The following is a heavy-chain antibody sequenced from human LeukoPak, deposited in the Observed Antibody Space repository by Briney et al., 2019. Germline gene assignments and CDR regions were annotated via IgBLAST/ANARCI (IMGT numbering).Heavy chain of an antibody. CDR3: AREAGVGATDY. V-gene: IGHV3-33*01. D-gene: IGHD1-26*01. Sequence: GGSLRLSCAASGFTFSSYGMHWVRQAPGKGLEWVAVIWYDGSNKYYADSVKGRFTIPRDNPKNTLYLQMNSLRAEDTAVYYCAREAGVGATDYWGQGTLVTVSS. CDR2: IWYDGSNK. J-gene: IGHJ4*02. CDR1: GFTFSSYG.